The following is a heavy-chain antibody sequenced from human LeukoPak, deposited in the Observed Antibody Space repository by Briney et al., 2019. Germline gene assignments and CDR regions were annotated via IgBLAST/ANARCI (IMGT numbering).Heavy chain of an antibody. CDR3: ARHSTAYYDSSGNDY. CDR1: DGSISSYY. J-gene: IGHJ4*02. Sequence: SETLSLTCTVSDGSISSYYWSWIRQPPGKGLEWIGYIYYSGSTNYNPSLRSRVTISVDTSKNQFSLKLSSVTAADTAVYYCARHSTAYYDSSGNDYWGQGTLVTVSS. CDR2: IYYSGST. D-gene: IGHD3-22*01. V-gene: IGHV4-59*08.